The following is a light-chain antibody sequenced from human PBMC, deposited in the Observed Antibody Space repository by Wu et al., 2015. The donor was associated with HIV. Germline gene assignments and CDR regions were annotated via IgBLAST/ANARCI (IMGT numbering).Light chain of an antibody. CDR3: QHYGNSLWT. CDR1: QSVNIY. J-gene: IGKJ1*01. CDR2: GAS. V-gene: IGKV3-20*01. Sequence: EIVLTQSPATLSLSPGERATLSCRASQSVNIYLAWYQQKPGQAPRLLIYGASSRATGIPDRFSGSGSGTDFTLIISRLDPEDFAVYYCQHYGNSLWTFGQGTKVEIK.